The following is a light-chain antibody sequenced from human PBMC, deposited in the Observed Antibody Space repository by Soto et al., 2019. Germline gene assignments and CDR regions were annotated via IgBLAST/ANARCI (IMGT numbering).Light chain of an antibody. CDR3: SSFSVASPL. J-gene: IGLJ1*01. CDR2: DVS. V-gene: IGLV2-14*01. Sequence: QSVLTQPASMSGSPGQSVTISCAGTSSDIGGYNYVSWYQHHPGTAPKLIIYDVSGRPSGVSHRFSASKSGNTASLTISGLQAEDEADYYCSSFSVASPLFGTGTKLTVL. CDR1: SSDIGGYNY.